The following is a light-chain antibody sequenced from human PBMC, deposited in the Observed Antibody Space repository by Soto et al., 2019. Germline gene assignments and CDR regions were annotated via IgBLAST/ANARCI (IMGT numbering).Light chain of an antibody. CDR1: QSVSGN. Sequence: EIVMTQSPATLSVSPGERATLSCRASQSVSGNFAWYQQKPCQAPRLLIYGASTRATGIPARFSGSWSGTEFTLTISSLQSEDFAVYYCQQYNNWPPITFGQGTRLEIK. J-gene: IGKJ5*01. V-gene: IGKV3-15*01. CDR2: GAS. CDR3: QQYNNWPPIT.